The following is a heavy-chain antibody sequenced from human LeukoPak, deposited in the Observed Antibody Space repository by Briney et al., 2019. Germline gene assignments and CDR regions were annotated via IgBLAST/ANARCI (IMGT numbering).Heavy chain of an antibody. CDR2: TNHSGST. CDR3: ARVVYYDSSGYVYFDY. J-gene: IGHJ4*02. Sequence: PSETLSLTCAVYGGSFSGYYWSWIRQPPGKGLEWIGETNHSGSTNYNPSLKSRVTISVDTSKNQFSLKLSSVTAADTAVYYCARVVYYDSSGYVYFDYWGQGTLVTVSS. CDR1: GGSFSGYY. D-gene: IGHD3-22*01. V-gene: IGHV4-34*01.